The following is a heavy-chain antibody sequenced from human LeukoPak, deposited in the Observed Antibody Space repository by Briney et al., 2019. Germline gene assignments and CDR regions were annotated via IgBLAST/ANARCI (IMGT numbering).Heavy chain of an antibody. D-gene: IGHD3-10*01. CDR2: LYTSGST. CDR1: GGSINNYY. CDR3: ARADYYGSGSYYNHDAFDI. V-gene: IGHV4-4*07. Sequence: SETLSLTCTVSGGSINNYYWSWIRQPAGKGLEWIGRLYTSGSTNYNPSLKSRVTMSVDTSKSQFSLRLSSVTAADTAVYYCARADYYGSGSYYNHDAFDIWGQGTMVTVSS. J-gene: IGHJ3*02.